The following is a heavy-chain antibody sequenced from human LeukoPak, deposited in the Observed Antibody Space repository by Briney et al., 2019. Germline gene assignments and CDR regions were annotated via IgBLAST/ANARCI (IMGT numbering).Heavy chain of an antibody. V-gene: IGHV3-74*01. D-gene: IGHD3-3*01. Sequence: GGSLRLSCAAPGLTFSSHWMHWVRQAPGKGLVWVSRITNDGSSTTYADSVKGRFTISRDNTKNSLYLQMNSLRVEDTAVFYCARDQYDTWSRRGNFDSWGQGTLVIVSS. J-gene: IGHJ4*02. CDR2: ITNDGSST. CDR1: GLTFSSHW. CDR3: ARDQYDTWSRRGNFDS.